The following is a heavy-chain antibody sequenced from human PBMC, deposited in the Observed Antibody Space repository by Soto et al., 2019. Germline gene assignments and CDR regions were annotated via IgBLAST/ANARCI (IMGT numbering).Heavy chain of an antibody. Sequence: VQLVESGGGLVQPGGSLRLSCAASGFAFGSYWMHWVRQAPGKGLVWVSRISQDGAIATQADSVKGRFTISRDNAKNTLFLQMISLRAVDMAVYYCLRDQRHWNEYADQWGQGTLVTVSS. V-gene: IGHV3-74*01. CDR1: GFAFGSYW. CDR2: ISQDGAIA. J-gene: IGHJ4*02. CDR3: LRDQRHWNEYADQ. D-gene: IGHD1-1*01.